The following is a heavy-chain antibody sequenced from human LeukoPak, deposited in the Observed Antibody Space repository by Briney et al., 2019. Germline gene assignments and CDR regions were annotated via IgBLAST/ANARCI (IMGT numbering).Heavy chain of an antibody. Sequence: ASVKVSCKASGYTFTSYYMHWVRQAPGQGLEWVGIINPSGGSTSYAQKFQGRVTMTRDMSTSTVYMELSSLRSEDTAVYYCARDPLAYSTYYYYMDVWGKGTTVTVSS. J-gene: IGHJ6*03. V-gene: IGHV1-46*01. D-gene: IGHD4-11*01. CDR1: GYTFTSYY. CDR2: INPSGGST. CDR3: ARDPLAYSTYYYYMDV.